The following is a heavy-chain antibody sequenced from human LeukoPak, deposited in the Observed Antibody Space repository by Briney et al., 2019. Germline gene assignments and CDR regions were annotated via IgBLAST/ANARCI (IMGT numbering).Heavy chain of an antibody. D-gene: IGHD6-19*01. CDR2: IWYDGRNK. CDR3: ARDLSIAVFDY. Sequence: GRSLRLSCAASGFTFTSYGMHWVRQAPGKGLEWVAVIWYDGRNKYYVDSVKGRFTISRDNSKNTVYLQKNSLRAEDTAVYFCARDLSIAVFDYWGQGTLVTVSS. J-gene: IGHJ4*02. V-gene: IGHV3-33*01. CDR1: GFTFTSYG.